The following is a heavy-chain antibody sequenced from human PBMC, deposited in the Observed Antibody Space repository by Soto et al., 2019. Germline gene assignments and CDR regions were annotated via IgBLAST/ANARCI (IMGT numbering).Heavy chain of an antibody. D-gene: IGHD3-22*01. V-gene: IGHV3-13*01. CDR2: IGTDGGT. J-gene: IGHJ6*02. CDR1: GFTFTRYD. CDR3: ARAYYDSSGYPVGGMDV. Sequence: GGSLRLSCAASGFTFTRYDMHWVRLTAGKGLEWVSSIGTDGGTYYVDSVKGRFTISREDDKNSVYLQMNSLGAGDTAVYYCARAYYDSSGYPVGGMDVWGQGTMVTVS.